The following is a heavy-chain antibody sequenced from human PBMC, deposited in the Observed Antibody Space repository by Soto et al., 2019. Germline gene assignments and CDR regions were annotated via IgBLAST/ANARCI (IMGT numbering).Heavy chain of an antibody. J-gene: IGHJ5*02. CDR3: ARGVATIGP. V-gene: IGHV4-59*01. D-gene: IGHD5-12*01. CDR1: GDSISSYY. Sequence: PSETLSLTCTVSGDSISSYYWSWIRQPPGKGLEWIGYIYYSGSTNYNPSLKSRVTISVDTPKNQFSLKLTSVTAADTAVYYCARGVATIGPWGQGTQVNVSS. CDR2: IYYSGST.